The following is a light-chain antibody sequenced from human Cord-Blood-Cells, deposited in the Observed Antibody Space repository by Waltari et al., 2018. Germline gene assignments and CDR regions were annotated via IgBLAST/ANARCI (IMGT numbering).Light chain of an antibody. J-gene: IGKJ1*01. V-gene: IGKV1-6*01. CDR3: LQDYNYPRT. CDR1: QGIRND. Sequence: ITCRASQGIRNDLGWYQQKPGKAPKLLIYAASSLQSGVPSRFSGSGSGTDFTLTISSLQPEDFATYYCLQDYNYPRTFGQGTKVEIK. CDR2: AAS.